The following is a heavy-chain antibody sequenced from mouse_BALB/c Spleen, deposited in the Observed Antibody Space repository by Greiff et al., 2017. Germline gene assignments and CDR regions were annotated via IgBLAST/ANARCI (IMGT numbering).Heavy chain of an antibody. Sequence: EVKVVESGGGLVQPGGSRKLSCAASGFTFSSFGMHWVRQAPEKGLEWVAYISSGSSTIYYADTVKGRFTISRDNPKNTLFLQMTSLRSEDTAMYYCAREGDDGYYERFFFAMDYWGQGTSVTVSS. J-gene: IGHJ4*01. V-gene: IGHV5-17*02. CDR3: AREGDDGYYERFFFAMDY. CDR1: GFTFSSFG. D-gene: IGHD2-3*01. CDR2: ISSGSSTI.